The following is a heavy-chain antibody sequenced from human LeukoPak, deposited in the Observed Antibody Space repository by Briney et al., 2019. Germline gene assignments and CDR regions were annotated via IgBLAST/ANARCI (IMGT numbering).Heavy chain of an antibody. Sequence: GASVKVSCNASGYTLTSYGVTWVRQAPGQGLEWMGWISTYNGDTKYAQKLQGRVTMTTDTSTSTAYMELRSLRSDDTAVYYCARKPRGAPFDDWGQGTLVTVSS. CDR1: GYTLTSYG. CDR2: ISTYNGDT. V-gene: IGHV1-18*01. J-gene: IGHJ4*02. CDR3: ARKPRGAPFDD.